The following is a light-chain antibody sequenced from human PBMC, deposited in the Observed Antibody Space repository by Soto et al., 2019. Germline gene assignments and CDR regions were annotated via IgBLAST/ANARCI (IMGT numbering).Light chain of an antibody. CDR2: EVT. Sequence: QSVLTQPPSVSGSPGQSVTIPCTGTTSDIGTYNRVSWFQQAPGTAPKLLIYEVTYRPSGVPDRFSGSKSGNTASLTISGLQAEDEADYYCVSYTITSPVVFGGGTKLTVL. CDR1: TSDIGTYNR. J-gene: IGLJ3*02. CDR3: VSYTITSPVV. V-gene: IGLV2-18*02.